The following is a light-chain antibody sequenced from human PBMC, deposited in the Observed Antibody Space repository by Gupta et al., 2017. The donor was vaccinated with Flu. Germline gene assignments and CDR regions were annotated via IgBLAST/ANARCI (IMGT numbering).Light chain of an antibody. J-gene: IGKJ4*01. CDR3: QQCNIWPPT. CDR2: SAS. V-gene: IGKV3-15*01. CDR1: ESVSSN. Sequence: GERAAHSCRARESVSSNLAWYKQKPGQAPRLLIYSASTRATDIPARFSGSGSGTAFTLTISSLQSEEFAVYICQQCNIWPPTFGGGTKVESK.